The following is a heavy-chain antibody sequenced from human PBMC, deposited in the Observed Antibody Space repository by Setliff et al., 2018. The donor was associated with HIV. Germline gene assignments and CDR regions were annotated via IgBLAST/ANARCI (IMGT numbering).Heavy chain of an antibody. Sequence: ASVKVSCKASGGSFSKDSINWVREAPGQGLEGMGGIIPIFSTTTYAQKFQGRGTITADDSTSTVYMELSSLKSEDTAMYYCARDEGIPTRRGRFDPWGQGTLVTVSS. J-gene: IGHJ5*02. CDR2: IIPIFSTT. CDR1: GGSFSKDS. CDR3: ARDEGIPTRRGRFDP. D-gene: IGHD6-13*01. V-gene: IGHV1-69*13.